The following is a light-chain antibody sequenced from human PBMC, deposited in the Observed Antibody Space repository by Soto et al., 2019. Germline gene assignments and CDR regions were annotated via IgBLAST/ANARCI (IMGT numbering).Light chain of an antibody. J-gene: IGKJ2*01. CDR1: QTISTY. V-gene: IGKV1-39*01. CDR3: QQGYSTPYT. Sequence: DIQMTQSPSTLSGSVGDRVTITCRASQTISTYLNWYQQRPGKAPELLIYGASSLQSGVRSRFSGGGSGTDFTLTITSLQPEDFATYYCQQGYSTPYTFGQGTKLEIK. CDR2: GAS.